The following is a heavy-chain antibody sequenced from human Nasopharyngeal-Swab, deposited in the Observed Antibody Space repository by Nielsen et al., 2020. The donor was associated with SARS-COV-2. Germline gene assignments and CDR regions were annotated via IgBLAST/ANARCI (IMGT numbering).Heavy chain of an antibody. J-gene: IGHJ4*02. Sequence: SETLSLTCIVSNGSISNYYWGWIRQPPGKGLEWIGSIYYSGSTYYNPSLKSRVTISVDTSKNQFSLKLSSMTAADTAVYYCARDDGYDLLDYWGQGTLVTVSS. CDR1: NGSISNYY. CDR2: IYYSGST. CDR3: ARDDGYDLLDY. V-gene: IGHV4-39*07. D-gene: IGHD5-12*01.